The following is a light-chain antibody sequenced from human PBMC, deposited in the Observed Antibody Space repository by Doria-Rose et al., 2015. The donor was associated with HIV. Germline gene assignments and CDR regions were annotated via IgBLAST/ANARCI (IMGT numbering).Light chain of an antibody. CDR2: AAS. CDR3: QQTYSSPPWT. V-gene: IGKV1-39*01. Sequence: PSSLSASIGDRVTITCRASQTVSTYLNWFQQEPGKAPKLLIYAASRLQSGVPSRFRGSGSGTGFTLTISGLQPGDFATYYCQQTYSSPPWTFGQGTKVEMK. CDR1: QTVSTY. J-gene: IGKJ1*01.